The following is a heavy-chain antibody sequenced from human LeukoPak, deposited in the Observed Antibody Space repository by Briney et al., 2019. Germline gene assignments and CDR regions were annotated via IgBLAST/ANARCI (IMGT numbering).Heavy chain of an antibody. CDR3: ASRRSGWTNDAFDI. D-gene: IGHD6-19*01. J-gene: IGHJ3*02. V-gene: IGHV3-11*06. CDR2: ISPSGGNT. CDR1: GFTVSSNY. Sequence: GGSLRLSCAASGFTVSSNYMCWVRQAPGKGLQWLAYISPSGGNTLYADSVKGRFTISRDNVKNVVYLQMNSLTPEDTALYYCASRRSGWTNDAFDIWGQGTMVTVTS.